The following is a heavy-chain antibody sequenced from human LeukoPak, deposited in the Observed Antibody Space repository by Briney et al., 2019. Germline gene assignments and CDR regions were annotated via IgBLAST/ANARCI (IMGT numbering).Heavy chain of an antibody. CDR3: AREALPAPLNAVVVPAAMSADAFDI. V-gene: IGHV4-30-4*08. J-gene: IGHJ3*02. D-gene: IGHD2-2*01. CDR2: IYYSGST. CDR1: GGSISSGDYY. Sequence: SETLSLTCTVSGGSISSGDYYWRWLRQPPGTGLEWIGYIYYSGSTYYNPSLKSRVTISVDTSKNQFPLKLSSVTAADTAVYYCAREALPAPLNAVVVPAAMSADAFDIWGQGTMVTVSS.